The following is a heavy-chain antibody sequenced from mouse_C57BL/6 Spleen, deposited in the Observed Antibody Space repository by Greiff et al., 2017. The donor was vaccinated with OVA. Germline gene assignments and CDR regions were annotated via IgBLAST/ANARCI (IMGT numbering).Heavy chain of an antibody. CDR3: ARRRKNDYDQSSYYAMDY. Sequence: QVQLQQPGAELVKPGASVKLSCKASGYTFTSYWMQWVKQRPGQGLEWIGEIDPSDSYTNYNQKFKGKATLTVYTSSSTAYMQLSSLTSEDSAVYYCARRRKNDYDQSSYYAMDYWGQGTSVTVSS. V-gene: IGHV1-50*01. CDR2: IDPSDSYT. D-gene: IGHD2-4*01. CDR1: GYTFTSYW. J-gene: IGHJ4*01.